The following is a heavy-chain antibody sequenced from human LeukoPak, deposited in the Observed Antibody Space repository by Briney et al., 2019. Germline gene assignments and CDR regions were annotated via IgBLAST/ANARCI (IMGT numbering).Heavy chain of an antibody. D-gene: IGHD1-26*01. CDR3: ARNGIVGATVDYYFDY. CDR2: IYSGGST. Sequence: GGSLRLSCGASGFIFSANALSWVRQAPGKGLEWVSVIYSGGSTYYADSVKGRFTISRDNSKNTLYLQMNSLRAEDTAVYYCARNGIVGATVDYYFDYWGQGTLVTVSS. J-gene: IGHJ4*02. V-gene: IGHV3-66*01. CDR1: GFIFSANA.